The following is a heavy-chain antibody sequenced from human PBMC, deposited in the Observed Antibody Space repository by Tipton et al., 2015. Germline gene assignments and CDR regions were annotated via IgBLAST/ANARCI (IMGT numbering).Heavy chain of an antibody. J-gene: IGHJ4*02. Sequence: TLSLTCTVSGGSISSYYWSWIRQPPGKGLEWIGYIYYSGSTNYNPSLKSRVTISVDTPKNQFSLKLSSVTAADTAVYYCARYTAYGSGIYTYYFDYWGQGTLVTVSS. D-gene: IGHD3-10*01. CDR3: ARYTAYGSGIYTYYFDY. V-gene: IGHV4-59*01. CDR2: IYYSGST. CDR1: GGSISSYY.